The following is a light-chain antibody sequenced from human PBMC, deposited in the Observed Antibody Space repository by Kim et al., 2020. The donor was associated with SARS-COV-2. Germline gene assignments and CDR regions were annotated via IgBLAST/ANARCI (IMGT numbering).Light chain of an antibody. V-gene: IGLV3-21*04. Sequence: PERTARVSWWGNSIGSTSVHWYQQKASQAAVLVISYDSDRPSGNPGRFSGSNSGNTATLTISRAEAGDEADYYCKVWDSSSDHRVVFGGGTQLTVL. CDR2: YDS. CDR1: SIGSTS. J-gene: IGLJ2*01. CDR3: KVWDSSSDHRVV.